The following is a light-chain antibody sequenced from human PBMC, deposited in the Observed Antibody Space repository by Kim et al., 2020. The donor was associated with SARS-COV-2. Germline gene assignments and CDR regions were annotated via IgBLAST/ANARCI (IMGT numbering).Light chain of an antibody. Sequence: DIQLTQSPSSLSASIGDTVTISCRASQDISNYLAWFRHKPGKAPQSLIYSATSLQDGVPSKFGGHRSGTDFTLTIDSLQPEDFATYYCQQYHTYPLTVGGGTKLEI. CDR2: SAT. V-gene: IGKV1-16*02. CDR1: QDISNY. J-gene: IGKJ4*01. CDR3: QQYHTYPLT.